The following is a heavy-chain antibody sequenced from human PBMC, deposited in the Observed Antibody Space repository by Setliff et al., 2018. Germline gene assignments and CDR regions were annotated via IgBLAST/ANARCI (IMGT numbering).Heavy chain of an antibody. CDR2: IIPILGIA. CDR3: AREGVATRSSTDYRYYMDV. V-gene: IGHV1-69*10. CDR1: GGTFSSYA. Sequence: GASVKVSCKASGGTFSSYAISWVRQAPGQGLEWMGGIIPILGIANYAQKFQDRVTIITDESTSTAYMELSSLRTEDTAVYYCAREGVATRSSTDYRYYMDVWGKGTTVTVSS. J-gene: IGHJ6*03. D-gene: IGHD5-12*01.